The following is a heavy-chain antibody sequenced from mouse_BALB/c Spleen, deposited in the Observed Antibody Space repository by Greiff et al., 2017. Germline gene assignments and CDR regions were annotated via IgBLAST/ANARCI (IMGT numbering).Heavy chain of an antibody. V-gene: IGHV5-12-2*01. CDR3: ARRGNYDGWFAY. CDR1: GFTFSSYT. J-gene: IGHJ3*01. CDR2: ISNGGGST. D-gene: IGHD2-1*01. Sequence: EVKLMESGGGLVQPGGSLKLSCAASGFTFSSYTMSWVRQTPEKRLEWVAYISNGGGSTYYPDTVKGRFTISRDNAKNTLYLQMSSLKSEDTAMYYCARRGNYDGWFAYWGQGTLVTVSA.